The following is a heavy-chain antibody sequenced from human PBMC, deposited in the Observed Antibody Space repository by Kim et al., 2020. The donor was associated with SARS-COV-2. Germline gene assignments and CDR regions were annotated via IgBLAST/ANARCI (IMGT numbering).Heavy chain of an antibody. CDR1: GGSVSSGSYY. J-gene: IGHJ3*02. CDR2: IYYSGST. CDR3: ARAPRDSSGANDAFDI. D-gene: IGHD3-22*01. Sequence: SETLSLTCTVSGGSVSSGSYYWSWIGQPPGKGLEWIGYIYYSGSTNYNPSLKSRVTISVDTSKNQFSLKLSSVTAADTAVYYCARAPRDSSGANDAFDIWGQGTMVTVSS. V-gene: IGHV4-61*01.